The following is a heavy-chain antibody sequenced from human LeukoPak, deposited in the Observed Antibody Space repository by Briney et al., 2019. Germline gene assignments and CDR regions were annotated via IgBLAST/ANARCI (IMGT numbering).Heavy chain of an antibody. Sequence: GGSLRLSCAASGFTFSTYTMHWVRQAPGKGLEYVSSISGNGGSREYANSVKGRFTISRDNSRNTLYLQMGSLRAEDTAVYYCATGGGSSGWALPLDYWGQGTLVTVSS. CDR2: ISGNGGSR. CDR3: ATGGGSSGWALPLDY. CDR1: GFTFSTYT. V-gene: IGHV3-64*01. J-gene: IGHJ4*02. D-gene: IGHD6-19*01.